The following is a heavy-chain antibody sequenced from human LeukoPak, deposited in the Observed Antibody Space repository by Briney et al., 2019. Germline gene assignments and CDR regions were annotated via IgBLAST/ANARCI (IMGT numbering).Heavy chain of an antibody. CDR3: ATETIGRHYDY. Sequence: GGSLRLPCAASGFTFSSCGFNWVRQAPGKGPEWVSSIGPTGTDRYYADSVRGRFTISRDNAKNSMYLQMDSLRDEDTAVYYCATETIGRHYDYWGQGTLLTVSS. J-gene: IGHJ4*02. CDR2: IGPTGTDR. CDR1: GFTFSSCG. V-gene: IGHV3-21*01. D-gene: IGHD1-14*01.